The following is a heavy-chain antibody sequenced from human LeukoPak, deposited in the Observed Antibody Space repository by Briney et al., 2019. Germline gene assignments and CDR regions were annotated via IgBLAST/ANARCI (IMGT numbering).Heavy chain of an antibody. Sequence: PSETLSLTCTVSGGSVNSGSYYWSWIRQPPGKGLEWIGYIYYSGSTNYRPSPKSRVTMSVDTSKNQFSLRLNSVTAADTAVYYCAAMHDSGWYSYWGQGTLVTVSS. CDR3: AAMHDSGWYSY. V-gene: IGHV4-61*01. CDR1: GGSVNSGSYY. D-gene: IGHD6-19*01. J-gene: IGHJ4*02. CDR2: IYYSGST.